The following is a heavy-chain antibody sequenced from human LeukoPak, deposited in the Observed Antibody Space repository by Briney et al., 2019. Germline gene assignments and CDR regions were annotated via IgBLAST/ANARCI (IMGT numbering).Heavy chain of an antibody. J-gene: IGHJ6*02. V-gene: IGHV1-69*13. CDR2: IIPIFRTA. Sequence: ASVKVSCKASGGTFRSFAISWVRQAPGQGLEWMGGIIPIFRTANYAQKFQGRVTITADESTSTAYMELSRLISDDTAVYYCARLLTVAGDSGMDVWGQGTTVTVSS. D-gene: IGHD3-10*01. CDR1: GGTFRSFA. CDR3: ARLLTVAGDSGMDV.